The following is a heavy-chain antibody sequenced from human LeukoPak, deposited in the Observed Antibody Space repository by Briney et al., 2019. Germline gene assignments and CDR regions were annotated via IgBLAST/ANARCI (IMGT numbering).Heavy chain of an antibody. CDR2: IYYSGST. V-gene: IGHV4-59*01. D-gene: IGHD6-19*01. CDR3: ARNVGVAGTAGYYYYYMDV. CDR1: GGSISSYY. Sequence: SETLSLTCTVSGGSISSYYWSWIRQPPGKGLEWIGYIYYSGSTNYNPSLKSRVTISVDTSKNQFSLKLSSVTAADTAVYYCARNVGVAGTAGYYYYYMDVWGKGTTVTVSS. J-gene: IGHJ6*03.